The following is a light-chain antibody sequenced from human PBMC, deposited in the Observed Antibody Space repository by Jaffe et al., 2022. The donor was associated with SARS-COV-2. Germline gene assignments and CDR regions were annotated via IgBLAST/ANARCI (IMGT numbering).Light chain of an antibody. CDR2: STS. CDR3: QQFGTSPWT. CDR1: QSVSSSY. J-gene: IGKJ1*01. Sequence: EIVLTQSPGTLSLSPGDRATLSCRASQSVSSSYLAWYQQKPGQAPRFLIYSTSSRATGIPDRFSGSGSGTDFTLTISRLEPEDFAVYYCQQFGTSPWTFGQGTKVEIK. V-gene: IGKV3-20*01.